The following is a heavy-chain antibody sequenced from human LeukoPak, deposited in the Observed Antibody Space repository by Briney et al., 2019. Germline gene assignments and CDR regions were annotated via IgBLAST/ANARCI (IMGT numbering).Heavy chain of an antibody. CDR3: AENGPWSLKY. Sequence: SETLSLTCAVSGGFISNINWWSWVRQPPGRGLEWIGEVHQSGVTNYNPSPKSRVTISLDKSNNQFSLKLNSVTAADTAVYFCAENGPWSLKYWGQGTLVTVSS. V-gene: IGHV4-4*02. J-gene: IGHJ4*02. D-gene: IGHD2-15*01. CDR1: GGFISNINW. CDR2: VHQSGVT.